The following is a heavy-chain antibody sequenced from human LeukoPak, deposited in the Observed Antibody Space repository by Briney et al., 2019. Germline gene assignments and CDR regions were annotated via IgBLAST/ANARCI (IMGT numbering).Heavy chain of an antibody. Sequence: GGSLRLSCAASGFTFSTFAMIWVRQPPGKGLEWVSSIFPSGGEIHYADSVRGRFTIPRDNSKSTLSLQMNSLRAEDTAIYYCATYRQVLLPFESWGQGTLVTVSS. CDR3: ATYRQVLLPFES. J-gene: IGHJ4*02. V-gene: IGHV3-23*01. CDR2: IFPSGGEI. CDR1: GFTFSTFA. D-gene: IGHD2-8*02.